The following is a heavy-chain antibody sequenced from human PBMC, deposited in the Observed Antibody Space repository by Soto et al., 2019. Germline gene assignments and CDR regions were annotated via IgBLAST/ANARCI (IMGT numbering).Heavy chain of an antibody. CDR1: GGSISSYY. CDR2: IYYSGST. CDR3: ARLPWADYGGIFDP. V-gene: IGHV4-59*01. D-gene: IGHD4-17*01. J-gene: IGHJ5*02. Sequence: SETLSLTCTVSGGSISSYYWSWIRQPPGKGLEWIGYIYYSGSTNYNPSLKSRVTISGDTSKNQFSLKLYSVTTADTAMYYCARLPWADYGGIFDPWGQGTLVTVSS.